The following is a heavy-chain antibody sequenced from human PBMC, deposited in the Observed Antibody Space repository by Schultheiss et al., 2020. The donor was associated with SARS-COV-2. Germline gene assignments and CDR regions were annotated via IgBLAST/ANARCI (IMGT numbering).Heavy chain of an antibody. Sequence: SLKSRVTISVDTSKNQFSLKLSSVTAADTAVYYCARGRDRGYSGYDSGPWFDPWGQGTLVTVSS. D-gene: IGHD5-12*01. J-gene: IGHJ5*02. V-gene: IGHV4-61*02. CDR3: ARGRDRGYSGYDSGPWFDP.